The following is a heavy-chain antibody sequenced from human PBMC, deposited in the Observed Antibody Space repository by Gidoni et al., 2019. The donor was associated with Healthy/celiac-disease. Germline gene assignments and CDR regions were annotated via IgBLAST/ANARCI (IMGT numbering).Heavy chain of an antibody. J-gene: IGHJ4*02. Sequence: QVQLQESGPGLVKPSQTLSLTCTVSGGPISSRGYYWSWIRQHPGKGLVWIGYIYYSGSTYYNPSLKSRVTISVDTSKNQFSLKLSSVTAADTAVYYCARVGYYDSSGYYYIDYWGQGTLVTVSS. CDR3: ARVGYYDSSGYYYIDY. V-gene: IGHV4-31*03. D-gene: IGHD3-22*01. CDR1: GGPISSRGYY. CDR2: IYYSGST.